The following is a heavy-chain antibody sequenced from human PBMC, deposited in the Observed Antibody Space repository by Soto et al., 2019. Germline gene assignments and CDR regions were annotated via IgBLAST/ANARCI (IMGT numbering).Heavy chain of an antibody. J-gene: IGHJ4*02. CDR3: ARDRYCSGGYCYLFDY. D-gene: IGHD2-15*01. Sequence: SETLSLTCTVSGVSISSYYWSWVRQPPGKGLEWIGYIYPGGSTSYNPSLKSRVSISVDTTKNQFSLKLSSVTAADTAVYYCARDRYCSGGYCYLFDYWSQGTLVTVPS. V-gene: IGHV4-59*01. CDR2: IYPGGST. CDR1: GVSISSYY.